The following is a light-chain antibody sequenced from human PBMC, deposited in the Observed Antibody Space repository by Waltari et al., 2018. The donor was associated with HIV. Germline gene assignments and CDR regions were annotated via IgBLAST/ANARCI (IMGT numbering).Light chain of an antibody. CDR2: KAS. J-gene: IGKJ2*01. CDR1: QSISSW. V-gene: IGKV1-5*03. CDR3: QQYDNYSYT. Sequence: DIQMPQSPSTLSASVGDRVTSTCRTSQSISSWLAWYQQKPGKAPKLLIYKASSLESGVPSRFSGSGSGTEFTLTISSLQPDDFATYYCQQYDNYSYTFGQGTKLEIK.